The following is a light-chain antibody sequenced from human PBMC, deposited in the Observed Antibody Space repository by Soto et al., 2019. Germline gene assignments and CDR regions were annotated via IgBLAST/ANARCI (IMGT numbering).Light chain of an antibody. V-gene: IGKV3-20*01. J-gene: IGKJ4*01. CDR1: QSVSSNY. Sequence: EIVLTQSPGTMSLSPGQRATLSCRASQSVSSNYLAWYQQTPGQAPRLLIYGASSRATGIPDRFSGSGSGTDFTLTINRLEPEDFAVYYCHQYDSSPFTFGGGTQVDIK. CDR2: GAS. CDR3: HQYDSSPFT.